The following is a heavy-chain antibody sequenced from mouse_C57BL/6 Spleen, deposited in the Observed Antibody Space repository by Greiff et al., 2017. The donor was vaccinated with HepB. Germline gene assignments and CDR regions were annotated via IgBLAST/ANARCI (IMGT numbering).Heavy chain of an antibody. Sequence: EVMLVESGGDLVKPGGSLKLSCAASGFTFSSYGMSWVRQTPDKRLEWVATISSGGSYTYYPDSVKGRFTISRDNAKNTLYLQMSSLKSEDTAMYYWSRRDYYSKGYAMDYWGQGTSVTVSS. J-gene: IGHJ4*01. CDR1: GFTFSSYG. V-gene: IGHV5-6*02. CDR3: SRRDYYSKGYAMDY. CDR2: ISSGGSYT. D-gene: IGHD2-5*01.